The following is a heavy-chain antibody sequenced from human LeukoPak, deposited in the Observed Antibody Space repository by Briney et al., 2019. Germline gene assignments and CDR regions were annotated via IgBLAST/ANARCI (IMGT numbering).Heavy chain of an antibody. CDR3: ARVVAETWFDP. CDR2: INPNSGGT. V-gene: IGHV1-2*06. Sequence: ASVKVSCKASGYTFTGYYMHWVRQAPGQGLEWMGRINPNSGGTNYAQKFQGRVTMTRDTSISTAYMELSRLRSEDTAVYYCARVVAETWFDPWGQRTLVTVSS. J-gene: IGHJ5*02. CDR1: GYTFTGYY. D-gene: IGHD6-13*01.